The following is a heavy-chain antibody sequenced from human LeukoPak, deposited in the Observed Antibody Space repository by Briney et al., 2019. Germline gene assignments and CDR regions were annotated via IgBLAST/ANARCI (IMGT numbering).Heavy chain of an antibody. CDR2: IYHSGIT. CDR3: ARVVDYYYYYMDV. CDR1: GYSISSGYY. V-gene: IGHV4-38-2*01. J-gene: IGHJ6*03. Sequence: KPSETLSLTCAVSGYSISSGYYRGWVRQSPGKGLEWIGSIYHSGITYHNPSLKSRVNISVDTSKNQFSLKLTSVTAADTALYYCARVVDYYYYYMDVWGKGTTVTVS.